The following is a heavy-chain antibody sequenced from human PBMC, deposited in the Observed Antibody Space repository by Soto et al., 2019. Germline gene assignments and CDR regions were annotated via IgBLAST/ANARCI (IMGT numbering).Heavy chain of an antibody. V-gene: IGHV3-9*01. CDR2: TSWNDGNV. Sequence: DVQLVESGGALVQPGGSLTLSCIISGFRFDDHAMHWVRQAPGKGLEWVSGTSWNDGNVAYADSVNGRFTIFRDNAKDSVYLQMNSLRDEDTALYYCARGSGYKSPRGYFYYWGRGTQVTVSS. J-gene: IGHJ4*02. CDR1: GFRFDDHA. CDR3: ARGSGYKSPRGYFYY. D-gene: IGHD5-18*01.